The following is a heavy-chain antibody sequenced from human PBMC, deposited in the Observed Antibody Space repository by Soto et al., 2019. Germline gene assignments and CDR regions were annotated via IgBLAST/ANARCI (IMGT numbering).Heavy chain of an antibody. CDR1: GGTFSSYT. CDR2: IIPTLGIA. D-gene: IGHD3-9*01. V-gene: IGHV1-69*02. J-gene: IGHJ4*02. Sequence: SVKVSCKASGGTFSSYTISWVRQAPGQGLEWMGRIIPTLGIANYAQKFQGRVTITADKSTSTAYMELSSLRSEDTAVYYCARGRERRYFDWLLAPFDYWGQGTLVTVSS. CDR3: ARGRERRYFDWLLAPFDY.